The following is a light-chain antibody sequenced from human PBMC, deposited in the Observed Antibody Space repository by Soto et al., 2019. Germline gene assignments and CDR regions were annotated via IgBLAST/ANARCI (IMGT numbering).Light chain of an antibody. J-gene: IGKJ3*01. CDR2: AAS. CDR3: QHTSSFTRT. V-gene: IGKV1-12*01. Sequence: DIQMTQSPSSVSASVGDRVTITCRASQGIDSWLAWYQQKPGKAPKLLIYAASNLQSGVPSRFSVSASGIDFTLTINNLQPDDFATYYCQHTSSFTRTFGPGTKVDIK. CDR1: QGIDSW.